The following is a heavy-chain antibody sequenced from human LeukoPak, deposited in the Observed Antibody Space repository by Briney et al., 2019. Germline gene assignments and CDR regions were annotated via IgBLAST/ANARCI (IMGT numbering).Heavy chain of an antibody. J-gene: IGHJ4*02. D-gene: IGHD3-22*01. Sequence: PGRSLRLSCAASRFTFDDYAMHWVRQAPGKGLEWVSGISWNSGSIGYADSVKGRFTISRDNAKNSLYLQMNSLRAEDTALYYCAKSTVYYYDSSGYYSNWGQGTLVTVSS. CDR1: RFTFDDYA. CDR2: ISWNSGSI. V-gene: IGHV3-9*01. CDR3: AKSTVYYYDSSGYYSN.